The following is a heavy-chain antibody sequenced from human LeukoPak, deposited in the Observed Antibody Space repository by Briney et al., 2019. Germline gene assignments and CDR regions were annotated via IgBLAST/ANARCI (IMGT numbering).Heavy chain of an antibody. Sequence: GGSLRLSCAASGFSFSSYSMNWVRRAPVRGLEWVSYISSRSTIYYADSVRGRFTISRDNAENSLFLQMNSLRDEDTAVYYCAKPLLDIVATMDAFDIWGQGTMVTVSS. D-gene: IGHD5-12*01. CDR2: ISSRSTI. V-gene: IGHV3-48*02. CDR1: GFSFSSYS. CDR3: AKPLLDIVATMDAFDI. J-gene: IGHJ3*02.